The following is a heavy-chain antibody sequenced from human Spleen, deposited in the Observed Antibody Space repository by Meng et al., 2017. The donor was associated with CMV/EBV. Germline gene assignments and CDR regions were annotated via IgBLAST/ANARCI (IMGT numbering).Heavy chain of an antibody. CDR2: ISPYNGNA. CDR1: GYTFTTYS. Sequence: KVSCKASGYTFTTYSISWVRQAPGQGLEWVGWISPYNGNAEYAQSLKGRPTMTTDTSTSTAYMELRSLTSDDTAVYFCARSSWNYDSWGQGTLVTVSS. V-gene: IGHV1-18*01. CDR3: ARSSWNYDS. J-gene: IGHJ5*01. D-gene: IGHD1-7*01.